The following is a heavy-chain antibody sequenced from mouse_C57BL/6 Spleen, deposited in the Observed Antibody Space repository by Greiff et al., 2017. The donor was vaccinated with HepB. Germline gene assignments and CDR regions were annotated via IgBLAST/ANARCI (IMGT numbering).Heavy chain of an antibody. V-gene: IGHV1-50*01. D-gene: IGHD2-2*01. CDR3: ASVWLRGYFDY. J-gene: IGHJ2*01. CDR1: GYTFTSYW. CDR2: IDPSDSYT. Sequence: QVQLQQPGAELVKPGASVKLSCKASGYTFTSYWMQWVKQRPGQGLEWIGEIDPSDSYTNYNQKFKGKATLTVDTSSSTAYMQLSSLTSEDSAVYYCASVWLRGYFDYWGQGTTLTVSS.